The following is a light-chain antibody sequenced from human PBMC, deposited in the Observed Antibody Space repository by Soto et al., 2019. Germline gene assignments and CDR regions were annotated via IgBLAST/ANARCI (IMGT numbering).Light chain of an antibody. CDR3: QAYDNSLRGWV. CDR1: SSNFGAGHV. J-gene: IGLJ3*02. Sequence: QSALTQPPSVSGAPGQTVTISCTGTSSNFGAGHVVHWYQQLPETAPRLLVYGDFNRPSGVPARFSGSKSGTSASLAITGLQAEDEADYYCQAYDNSLRGWVFGGGTKLTVL. V-gene: IGLV1-40*01. CDR2: GDF.